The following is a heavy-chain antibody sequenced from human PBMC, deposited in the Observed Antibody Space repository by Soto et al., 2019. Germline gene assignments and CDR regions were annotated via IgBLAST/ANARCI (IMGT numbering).Heavy chain of an antibody. D-gene: IGHD2-2*01. CDR3: ARDRCSTTSCYLAFDY. CDR2: INAGNGDT. Sequence: PSVKVSCKTSGYTFTGYYIQWVRQAPGQRLEWMGWINAGNGDTKFSQKFQGRVTITRDTSASTAYMELSSLRSEDTAVYYCARDRCSTTSCYLAFDYWGQGTLVTVSS. V-gene: IGHV1-3*01. CDR1: GYTFTGYY. J-gene: IGHJ4*02.